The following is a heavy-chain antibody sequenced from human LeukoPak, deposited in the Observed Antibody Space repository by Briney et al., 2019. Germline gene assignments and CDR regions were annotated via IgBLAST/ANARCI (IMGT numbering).Heavy chain of an antibody. D-gene: IGHD2-21*02. CDR3: ARAKSRQMVTLFDY. V-gene: IGHV1-8*03. J-gene: IGHJ4*02. Sequence: PKASVKVSCKASGYTFTSYDINWVRQATGQGLEWMGWMNPNSGNTGYAQKFQGRVTITRNTSISTAYMELSSLRSEDTAVYYCARAKSRQMVTLFDYWGQGTLVTVSS. CDR1: GYTFTSYD. CDR2: MNPNSGNT.